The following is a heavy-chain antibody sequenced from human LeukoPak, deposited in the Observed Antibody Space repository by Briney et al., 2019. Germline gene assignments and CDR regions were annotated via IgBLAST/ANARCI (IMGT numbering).Heavy chain of an antibody. J-gene: IGHJ4*02. CDR2: IYYSVST. D-gene: IGHD6-6*01. V-gene: IGHV4-59*08. CDR1: GGSISSYY. CDR3: ARRTYGSSFDY. Sequence: PSETLSLTCTVSGGSISSYYWSWIRQPPGKGLEWIGYIYYSVSTNYNPSLKSRVTISVDTSKNQFSLKLTSVTAADTAVYYCARRTYGSSFDYWGQGTLVTVSS.